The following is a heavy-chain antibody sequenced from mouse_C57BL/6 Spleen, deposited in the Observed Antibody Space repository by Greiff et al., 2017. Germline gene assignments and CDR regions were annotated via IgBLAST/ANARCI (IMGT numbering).Heavy chain of an antibody. D-gene: IGHD4-1*01. CDR2: IDPSDSYT. J-gene: IGHJ1*03. Sequence: QVQLKQPGAELVKPGASVKLSCKASGYTFTSYWMQWVKQRPGQGLEWIGEIDPSDSYTNYNQKFKGKATLTVDTSSSTAYMQLSSLTSEDSAVYYCARGELGRYFDVWGTGTTVTVSS. CDR3: ARGELGRYFDV. V-gene: IGHV1-50*01. CDR1: GYTFTSYW.